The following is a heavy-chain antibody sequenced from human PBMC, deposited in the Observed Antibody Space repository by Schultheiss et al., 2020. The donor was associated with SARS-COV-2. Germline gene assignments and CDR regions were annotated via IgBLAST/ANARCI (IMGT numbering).Heavy chain of an antibody. CDR1: GFTFSSYG. D-gene: IGHD3-3*01. V-gene: IGHV3-30*18. CDR3: AKDRLPLRFLGGMDV. J-gene: IGHJ6*02. CDR2: ISYDGSNK. Sequence: LSLTCAASGFTFSSYGMHWVRQAPGKGLEWVAVISYDGSNKYYADSVKGRFTISRDNSKNTLYLQMNSLRAEDTAVYYCAKDRLPLRFLGGMDVWGQGTTVTVSS.